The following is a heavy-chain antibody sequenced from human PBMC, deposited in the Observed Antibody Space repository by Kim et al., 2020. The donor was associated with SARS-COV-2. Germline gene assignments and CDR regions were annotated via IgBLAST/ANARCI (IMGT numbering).Heavy chain of an antibody. V-gene: IGHV3-13*01. J-gene: IGHJ6*03. CDR1: GFTFSSYD. D-gene: IGHD3-9*01. CDR3: ARGVSSYDILTGFRFAYYYYMDV. CDR2: IGTAGDT. Sequence: GGSLRLSCAASGFTFSSYDMHWVRQATGKGLEWVSAIGTAGDTYYPGSVKGRFTISRENAKNSLYLQMNSLRAGDTAVYYCARGVSSYDILTGFRFAYYYYMDVWGKGTTVTVSS.